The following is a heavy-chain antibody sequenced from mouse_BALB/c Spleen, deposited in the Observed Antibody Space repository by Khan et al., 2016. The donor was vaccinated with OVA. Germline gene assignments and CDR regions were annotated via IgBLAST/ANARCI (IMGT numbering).Heavy chain of an antibody. CDR2: TNPTNGRT. CDR1: GYTFTSYW. V-gene: IGHV1S81*02. CDR3: ARIKKIVATYFDY. J-gene: IGHJ2*01. Sequence: QVQLKQSGAELVKAGASVKMSCKASGYTFTSYWIHWVKQRLGQGLEWFAETNPTNGRTYYNEKFKSKATLTVDKSSSTASMLLSGLTFEDYAVYYGARIKKIVATYFDYWGQGTTLTVSS. D-gene: IGHD1-1*01.